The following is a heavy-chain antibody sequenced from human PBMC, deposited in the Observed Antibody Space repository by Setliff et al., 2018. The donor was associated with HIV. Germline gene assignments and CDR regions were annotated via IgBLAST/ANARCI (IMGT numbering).Heavy chain of an antibody. D-gene: IGHD3-10*01. CDR3: ARDESDSLYYKDYYYMDV. CDR1: GYTFTSYA. Sequence: GASVKVSCKASGYTFTSYAMNWARQAPGQGLEWMGWINTNTGNPTYAQGFTGRFVFSLDTSVSTAYLQISSLKAEDTAVYYCARDESDSLYYKDYYYMDVWGKGTTVTVSS. J-gene: IGHJ6*03. V-gene: IGHV7-4-1*02. CDR2: INTNTGNP.